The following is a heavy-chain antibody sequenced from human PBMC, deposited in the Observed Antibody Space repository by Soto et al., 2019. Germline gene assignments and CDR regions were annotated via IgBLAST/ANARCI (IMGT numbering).Heavy chain of an antibody. CDR2: ISKDGLDR. J-gene: IGHJ4*02. V-gene: IGHV3-30*19. D-gene: IGHD6-19*01. CDR1: GFTFSALG. CDR3: ASPREGQWLVFDH. Sequence: PGGSLRLSCVVSGFTFSALGMHGVRRSPGEGLAWVASISKDGLDRYYSESVKGRFTISRDDSKNTVFLQMNSLKVEDTAAYFCASPREGQWLVFDHWGQRTLVTVSS.